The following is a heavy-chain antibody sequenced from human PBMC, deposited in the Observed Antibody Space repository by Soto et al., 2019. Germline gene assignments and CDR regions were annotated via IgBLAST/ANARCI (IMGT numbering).Heavy chain of an antibody. Sequence: QTGGSLRLSCAASGFTFSSYEMNWVRQAPGKGLEWVSYISSSGSTIYYADSVKGRFTISRDNAKNSLYLPMNSLRAEDTAVYYCARGLQYHLRYPNYFYYVSMDVWGQGSTVTVCS. J-gene: IGHJ6*02. CDR2: ISSSGSTI. CDR1: GFTFSSYE. V-gene: IGHV3-48*03. D-gene: IGHD2-2*02. CDR3: ARGLQYHLRYPNYFYYVSMDV.